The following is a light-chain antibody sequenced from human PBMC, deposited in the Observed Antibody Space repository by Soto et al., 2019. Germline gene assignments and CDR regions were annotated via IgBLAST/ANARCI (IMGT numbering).Light chain of an antibody. CDR2: DVS. Sequence: QSALTQPASVSGSPGQSITISCTGTSSDVGGYKYVSWYQQHPGKAPKLLIYDVSNRPSGVSNRFSGSKSGKTASLTISGLQAEDEADYYCISYTSSSTLEVFGGGTQLTVL. J-gene: IGLJ2*01. CDR3: ISYTSSSTLEV. V-gene: IGLV2-14*01. CDR1: SSDVGGYKY.